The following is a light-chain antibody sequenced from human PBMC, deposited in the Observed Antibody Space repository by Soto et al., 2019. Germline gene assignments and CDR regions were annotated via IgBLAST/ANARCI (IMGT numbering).Light chain of an antibody. Sequence: DIVMTQSPDSLAVSLGERATINCKSSQSVLYSANNKNYLSWYQQKQGQPPKVLIYWASTRESGVPDRFSGRGSGTDFTLTISTLQAEDVAFCYCQQYFLSPLTFGGGTSVEL. CDR2: WAS. J-gene: IGKJ4*01. CDR1: QSVLYSANNKNY. CDR3: QQYFLSPLT. V-gene: IGKV4-1*01.